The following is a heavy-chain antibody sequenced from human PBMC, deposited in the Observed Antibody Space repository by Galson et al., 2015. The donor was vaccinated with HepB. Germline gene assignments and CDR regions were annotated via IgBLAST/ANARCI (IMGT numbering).Heavy chain of an antibody. D-gene: IGHD6-19*01. J-gene: IGHJ4*02. V-gene: IGHV3-74*01. CDR1: GSTFSSYW. CDR3: ARGSSDWYGIDY. CDR2: ISSDGGHK. Sequence: SLRLSCAASGSTFSSYWIHWVRHVPGKGLVWVSRISSDGGHKSYADSVQGRFTISRDNAKNTLFLQMNSLSADDTAVYYCARGSSDWYGIDYWGQGILVTVSS.